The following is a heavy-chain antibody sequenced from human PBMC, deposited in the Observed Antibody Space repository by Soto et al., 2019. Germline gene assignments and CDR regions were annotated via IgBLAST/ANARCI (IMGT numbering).Heavy chain of an antibody. J-gene: IGHJ4*02. CDR2: IYTGGTT. V-gene: IGHV4-4*07. CDR1: GGSINNYY. CDR3: ARDLGSYYYDSSGYFYFDF. D-gene: IGHD3-22*01. Sequence: LSLTCTVSGGSINNYYWSWIRQPAGKGLEWIGRIYTGGTTNSNPSLRSRVSMSLDTSKKQFSLKLSSVTAADTAEYYCARDLGSYYYDSSGYFYFDFWGQGLLVTVSS.